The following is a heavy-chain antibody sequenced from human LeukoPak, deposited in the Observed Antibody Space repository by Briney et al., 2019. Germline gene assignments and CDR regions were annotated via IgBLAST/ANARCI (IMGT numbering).Heavy chain of an antibody. D-gene: IGHD3-3*01. CDR3: ARGTDFWSYYFDS. V-gene: IGHV4-39*07. Sequence: SETLSLTCTVAGGSISSSSSRYIWGWLRQPPGKGLEGIGSISYSVSAYHNPSLNNRVTISVDTSKNQFSLKVTSVTAADTAVYYCARGTDFWSYYFDSWGQGTLVTVSS. CDR1: GGSISSSSSRYI. J-gene: IGHJ4*02. CDR2: ISYSVSA.